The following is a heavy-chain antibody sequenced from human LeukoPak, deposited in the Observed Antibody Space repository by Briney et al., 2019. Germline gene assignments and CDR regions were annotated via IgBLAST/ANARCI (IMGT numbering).Heavy chain of an antibody. Sequence: GGSLRLSCAASGFTFSSYSMNWVRQAPGKGLEWVSYISSISGTINYADSVKGRFTISRDNSNLYLQMSSLRADDTATYFCAKSMLGDFWSPYRPNWFDPWGLGTLVAVSS. D-gene: IGHD3-3*01. CDR3: AKSMLGDFWSPYRPNWFDP. CDR1: GFTFSSYS. V-gene: IGHV3-48*04. CDR2: ISSISGTI. J-gene: IGHJ5*02.